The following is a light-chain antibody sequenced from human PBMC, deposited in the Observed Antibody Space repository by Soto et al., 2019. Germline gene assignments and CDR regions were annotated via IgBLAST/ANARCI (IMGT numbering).Light chain of an antibody. V-gene: IGKV3-15*01. J-gene: IGKJ1*01. CDR2: GAS. CDR3: HQYNNWPPWT. CDR1: QSVRSN. Sequence: EIVMTQSPATLSVSPGERATLSCRASQSVRSNLAWYQQKPGQAPRLLIYGASTRATGIPARFSGSGSGTEFSITISSLKAEDFAVYYCHQYNNWPPWTFGQGTKVEIK.